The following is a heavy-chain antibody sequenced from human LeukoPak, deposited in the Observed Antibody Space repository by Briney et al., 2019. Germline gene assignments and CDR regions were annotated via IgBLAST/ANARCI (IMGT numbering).Heavy chain of an antibody. D-gene: IGHD6-25*01. J-gene: IGHJ4*02. CDR1: GFTFSSHW. V-gene: IGHV3-74*01. CDR3: ARLGSQGGVAALDY. CDR2: INSDGSSI. Sequence: GGSLRLSCAASGFTFSSHWMHWVRQAPGKGLVWVSRINSDGSSISYADSVKGRFTISRDNAKNTLYLQMNSLRAEDTAVYYCARLGSQGGVAALDYWGQGTLVTVSS.